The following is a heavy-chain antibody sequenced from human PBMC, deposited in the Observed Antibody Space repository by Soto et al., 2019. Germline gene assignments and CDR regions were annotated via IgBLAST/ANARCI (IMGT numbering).Heavy chain of an antibody. CDR2: IIPISGTA. CDR1: GDTFSRYA. CDR3: GAPQYGMDV. J-gene: IGHJ6*02. V-gene: IGHV1-69*01. Sequence: QVQLVQSGAEVMKPGSSVKVSCKASGDTFSRYAISWVRQAPGQGLEWMGGIIPISGTANNAQKFQGRVTIAADESTSTAYMELSSLRSEDTAVYYCGAPQYGMDVWGQGTTFTVSS. D-gene: IGHD1-26*01.